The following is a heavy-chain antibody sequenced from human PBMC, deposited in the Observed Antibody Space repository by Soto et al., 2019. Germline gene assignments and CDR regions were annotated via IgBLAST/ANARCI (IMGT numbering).Heavy chain of an antibody. Sequence: PVGSLRLSCAASGFTFSYYDMHWVRQVTGKRLEWVSSIGTAGETYYADSVKGRFTISRENAKNSLFLQMNSLRAGDTAVYYCGRVPGRSYGISSSDHAMDVWGQGTTVTVSS. V-gene: IGHV3-13*01. CDR1: GFTFSYYD. CDR3: GRVPGRSYGISSSDHAMDV. D-gene: IGHD3-10*01. J-gene: IGHJ6*02. CDR2: IGTAGET.